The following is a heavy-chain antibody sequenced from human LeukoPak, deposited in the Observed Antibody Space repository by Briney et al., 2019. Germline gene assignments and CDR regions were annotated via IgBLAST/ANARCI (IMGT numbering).Heavy chain of an antibody. V-gene: IGHV4-38-2*02. CDR1: SYSISSGLY. CDR2: IHHSGST. J-gene: IGHJ4*02. CDR3: ARDPRFSPFDY. Sequence: PSETLSLTCTVSSYSISSGLYWGWIRQPPGKGLEWIGSIHHSGSTYYSPSLKSRLTISVDTSKNQFSLMLTSVTAADTAVYYCARDPRFSPFDYWGQGTLVTVSS.